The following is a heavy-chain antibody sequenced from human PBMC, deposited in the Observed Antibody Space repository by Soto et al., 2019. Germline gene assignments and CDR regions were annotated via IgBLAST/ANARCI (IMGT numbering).Heavy chain of an antibody. CDR3: ARGRRSSPYYCYYGMDV. CDR1: GGSFSGYY. J-gene: IGHJ6*02. Sequence: QVQLQQWGAGLLKPSETLSLTCAVYGGSFSGYYWSWIRQPPGKGLEWIGEINHSGSTNYNPSLKSRVTISVDTSKNQFSLKLSSVTAADTAVYYCARGRRSSPYYCYYGMDVWGQGTTVTVSS. V-gene: IGHV4-34*01. D-gene: IGHD6-6*01. CDR2: INHSGST.